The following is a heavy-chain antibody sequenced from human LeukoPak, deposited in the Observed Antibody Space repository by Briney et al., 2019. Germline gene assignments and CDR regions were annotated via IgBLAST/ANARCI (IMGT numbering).Heavy chain of an antibody. J-gene: IGHJ6*04. Sequence: GRSLRLSCAASGFTFSSYGTHWVRQAPGKGLEWVAVISYDGSNKYYADSVKGRFTISRDNSKNTLYLQMNSLRAEDTAVYYCAKDLSAGRFGELALSFGMDVWGKGTTVTVSS. CDR3: AKDLSAGRFGELALSFGMDV. V-gene: IGHV3-30*18. CDR2: ISYDGSNK. CDR1: GFTFSSYG. D-gene: IGHD3-10*01.